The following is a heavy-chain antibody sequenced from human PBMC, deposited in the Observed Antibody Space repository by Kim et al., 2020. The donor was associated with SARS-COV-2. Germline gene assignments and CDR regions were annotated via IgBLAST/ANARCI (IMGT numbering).Heavy chain of an antibody. V-gene: IGHV1-24*01. CDR3: ARDQGVVVIRPGPLDY. J-gene: IGHJ4*02. CDR1: GYTFTDFS. D-gene: IGHD3-22*01. Sequence: ASVKVSCKASGYTFTDFSMHWVRQAPGKGLEWMGGINPDDGDTIYAQKFQGRVTMTEDTSTNTAYMELSSLRSEDTAVYYCARDQGVVVIRPGPLDYWGQGTLVPVS. CDR2: INPDDGDT.